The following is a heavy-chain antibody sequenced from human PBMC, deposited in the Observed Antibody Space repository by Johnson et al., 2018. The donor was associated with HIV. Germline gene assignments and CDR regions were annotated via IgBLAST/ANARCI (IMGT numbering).Heavy chain of an antibody. CDR3: AREARMRDAFDI. D-gene: IGHD1-14*01. Sequence: QVQLVESGGGVVQPGRSLRLSCVASGFSLGAYAIHWVRQAPGKGLEWVALISYDGTDKFYATSVKGRFTVSRDNSKNSLYLQMNSLRAGDTAVYYCAREARMRDAFDIWGQGTMVTVSS. CDR2: ISYDGTDK. J-gene: IGHJ3*02. V-gene: IGHV3-30*14. CDR1: GFSLGAYA.